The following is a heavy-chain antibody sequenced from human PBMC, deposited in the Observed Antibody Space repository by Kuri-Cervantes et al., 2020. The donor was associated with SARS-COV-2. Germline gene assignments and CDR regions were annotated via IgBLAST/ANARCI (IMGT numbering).Heavy chain of an antibody. CDR1: GGTFSSYA. CDR2: IIPIFGTA. V-gene: IGHV1-69*13. D-gene: IGHD3-3*01. Sequence: SVKVSCKASGGTFSSYAISWVRQAPGQGLEWMGGIIPIFGTANYAQKFQGRVTITADESTSTAYMELSSLRSEDTAVYYCARPLRITIFGVVIVNEYFQHWGQGTLVTVSS. CDR3: ARPLRITIFGVVIVNEYFQH. J-gene: IGHJ1*01.